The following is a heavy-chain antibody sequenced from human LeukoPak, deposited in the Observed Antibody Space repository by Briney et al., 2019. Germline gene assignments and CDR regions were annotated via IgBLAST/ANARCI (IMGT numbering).Heavy chain of an antibody. Sequence: GESLKISCKGSGYIFTSYWIGWVRQMPGKGLEWMGIIYPGDSDTRYSPSFQGQVTISVDKSISTAYLQWSSLKASDTAMYYCARLRGYYYDSSGYYCDYWGQGTLVTVSS. V-gene: IGHV5-51*01. D-gene: IGHD3-22*01. J-gene: IGHJ4*02. CDR2: IYPGDSDT. CDR1: GYIFTSYW. CDR3: ARLRGYYYDSSGYYCDY.